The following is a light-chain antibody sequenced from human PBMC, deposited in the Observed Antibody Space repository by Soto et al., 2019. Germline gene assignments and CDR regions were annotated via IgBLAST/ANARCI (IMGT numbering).Light chain of an antibody. CDR2: DAS. J-gene: IGKJ1*01. Sequence: AIQLTQSPSSLSASVGDRVIITCRASQGISSALAWYHQKPGKAPKLLIFDASTLKGGVPSRFSGSGSGTDFTLTISSLQPEDFATYYCQQFNSYPWTFGQGTKVDIK. CDR3: QQFNSYPWT. V-gene: IGKV1-13*02. CDR1: QGISSA.